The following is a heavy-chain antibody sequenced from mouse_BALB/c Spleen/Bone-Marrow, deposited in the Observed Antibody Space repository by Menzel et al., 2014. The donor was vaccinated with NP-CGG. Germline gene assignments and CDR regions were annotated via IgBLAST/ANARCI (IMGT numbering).Heavy chain of an antibody. V-gene: IGHV7-3*02. J-gene: IGHJ4*01. Sequence: EVNVVESGGGLVQPGGSLRLSRTTSGFTFTDYYMSWVRQPPGKALERLAFIRNKAYGYTTEYSASVRGRFTISRDNSQSILYLRMNTLRAEDSATYYCARFPMDYWGQGTSVTVSS. CDR2: IRNKAYGYTT. CDR3: ARFPMDY. CDR1: GFTFTDYY.